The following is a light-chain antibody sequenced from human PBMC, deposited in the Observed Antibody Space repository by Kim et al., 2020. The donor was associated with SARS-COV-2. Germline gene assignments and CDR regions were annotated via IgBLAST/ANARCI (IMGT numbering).Light chain of an antibody. CDR1: SLRSYY. CDR3: NSRDSSGNHYV. V-gene: IGLV3-19*01. CDR2: GKN. Sequence: SSELTQDPAVSVALGQTVRITCHGDSLRSYYASWYQQKPGQAPVLVIYGKNNRPSGIPDRFSGSSSGNTASLTIPGAQAEDEADYYCNSRDSSGNHYVFG. J-gene: IGLJ1*01.